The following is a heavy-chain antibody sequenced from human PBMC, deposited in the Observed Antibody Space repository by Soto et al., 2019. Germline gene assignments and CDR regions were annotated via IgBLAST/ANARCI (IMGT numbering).Heavy chain of an antibody. Sequence: QVQLVQSGAEVKKPGSSVKVSCKASGGTFSSYAISWVRQAPGQGLEWMGGIIPIFGTASYAQKFQGRVKIPADESTSTAYMELSSLRSEDTAVYYCARDHYYGSGPGRVWFDPWGQGTLVTVSS. CDR1: GGTFSSYA. J-gene: IGHJ5*02. CDR3: ARDHYYGSGPGRVWFDP. D-gene: IGHD3-10*01. V-gene: IGHV1-69*01. CDR2: IIPIFGTA.